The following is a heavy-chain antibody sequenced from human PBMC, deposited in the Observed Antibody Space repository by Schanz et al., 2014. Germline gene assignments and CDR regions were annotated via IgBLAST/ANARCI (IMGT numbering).Heavy chain of an antibody. CDR3: VRDSFFAFDY. CDR1: GFSFSDYY. CDR2: IKKDGSEK. V-gene: IGHV3-7*01. D-gene: IGHD3-3*01. J-gene: IGHJ4*02. Sequence: EVHLLESGGGLVEPGGSLRLSCAASGFSFSDYYMSWIRQAPGKGLEWVANIKKDGSEKYYVDSVKGRFTISRDNAKNSLFLQMNSLRPEDTAVYYCVRDSFFAFDYWGQGTLVTVSS.